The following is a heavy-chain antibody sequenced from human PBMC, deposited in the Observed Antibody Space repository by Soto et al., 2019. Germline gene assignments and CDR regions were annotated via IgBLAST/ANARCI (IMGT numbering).Heavy chain of an antibody. J-gene: IGHJ5*02. CDR3: AKSKGLVTS. Sequence: GGSLRLSCAASGFIFENFGMSWVRQAPGKGLEWISSISGSGFKKYYADSVKGRFTISRDNSKNTLYLQMNSLRAEDTAVYYCAKSKGLVTSWGQGTLVTVSS. D-gene: IGHD3-9*01. CDR1: GFIFENFG. V-gene: IGHV3-23*01. CDR2: ISGSGFKK.